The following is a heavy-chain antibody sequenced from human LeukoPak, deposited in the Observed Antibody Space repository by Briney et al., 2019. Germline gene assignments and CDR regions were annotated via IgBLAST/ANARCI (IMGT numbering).Heavy chain of an antibody. CDR2: IIPIFGTA. D-gene: IGHD3-10*01. Sequence: ASVKVSCKASGGTFSSYAISWVRQPPGQGLEWMGGIIPIFGTANYAQKFQGRVTITADESTSTAYMELSSLRSEDTAVYYCARDSPPRPITMVRGVMLGAFDIWGQGTMVTVSS. V-gene: IGHV1-69*13. J-gene: IGHJ3*02. CDR1: GGTFSSYA. CDR3: ARDSPPRPITMVRGVMLGAFDI.